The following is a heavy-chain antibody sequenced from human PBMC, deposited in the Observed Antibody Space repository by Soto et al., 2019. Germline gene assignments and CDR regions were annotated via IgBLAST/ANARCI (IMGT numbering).Heavy chain of an antibody. CDR2: INQDGSEK. V-gene: IGHV3-7*01. D-gene: IGHD3-22*01. CDR1: GFTFSSYW. J-gene: IGHJ6*02. CDR3: ARDRGRPDLRDTHYYDSSDLDYGMDV. Sequence: EVRLVESGGGLVQPGGSLTLSCAASGFTFSSYWMTWVRQAPGKGLEWVANINQDGSEKYYMDSMKGRFTISRDNAKNAVLLQLNRLRAEDTAVYYCARDRGRPDLRDTHYYDSSDLDYGMDVWGQGTTVTVSS.